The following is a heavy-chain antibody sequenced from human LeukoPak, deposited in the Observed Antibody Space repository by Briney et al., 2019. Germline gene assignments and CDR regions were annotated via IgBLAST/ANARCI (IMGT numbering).Heavy chain of an antibody. J-gene: IGHJ4*02. Sequence: GSLRLSCAASGFTVSSSYMSWVRQPPGKGLEWIGEIYHSGSTNYNPSLKSRVTISVDKSKNQFSLKLSSVTAADTAVYYCARGLISSSWYGVLDYFDYWGQGTLVTVSS. V-gene: IGHV4-4*02. CDR3: ARGLISSSWYGVLDYFDY. CDR1: GFTVSSSYM. CDR2: IYHSGST. D-gene: IGHD6-13*01.